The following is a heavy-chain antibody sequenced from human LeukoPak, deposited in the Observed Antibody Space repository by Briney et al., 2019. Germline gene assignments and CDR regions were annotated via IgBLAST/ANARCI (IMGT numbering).Heavy chain of an antibody. V-gene: IGHV1-58*02. CDR3: AAVGPYYYGSGSYEVWFDP. Sequence: ASVKVSCKASGFTFTSSAMQWVRQARGQRLEWIGWIVVGSGNTNYAQKFQERVTITRDMSTSTAYMELSSLRSEDTAVYYCAAVGPYYYGSGSYEVWFDPWGQGTLVTVSS. CDR1: GFTFTSSA. CDR2: IVVGSGNT. J-gene: IGHJ5*02. D-gene: IGHD3-10*01.